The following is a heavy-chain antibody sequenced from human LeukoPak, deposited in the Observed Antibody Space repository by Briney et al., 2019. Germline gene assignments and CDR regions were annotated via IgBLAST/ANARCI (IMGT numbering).Heavy chain of an antibody. Sequence: GGSLRLSCAASGFTFSDYYMSWIRQAPGKGLECVSYITSGSTIYYADSVKGRFTISRDNAKNSLYLQMNSLRAEDTAVYYCAREEGGDFDYWGQGTLVTVSS. CDR1: GFTFSDYY. CDR2: ITSGSTI. CDR3: AREEGGDFDY. D-gene: IGHD3-16*01. J-gene: IGHJ4*02. V-gene: IGHV3-69-1*01.